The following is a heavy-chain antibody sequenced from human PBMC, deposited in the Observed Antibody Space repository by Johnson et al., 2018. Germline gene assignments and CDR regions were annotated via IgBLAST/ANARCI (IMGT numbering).Heavy chain of an antibody. CDR2: IFNDGNTK. CDR3: ARDWRSGRKLPYFDY. J-gene: IGHJ4*02. CDR1: GFTFSVYG. Sequence: VQLVESGGGVVQPGRSLILSCAASGFTFSVYGMHWVRQAPGKGLEWVAVIFNDGNTKDYADSVKGRFTISRDNSKTKLYLQMNSLRPEDTAVYFCARDWRSGRKLPYFDYGGQGTLVTVSS. D-gene: IGHD3-10*01. V-gene: IGHV3-30*03.